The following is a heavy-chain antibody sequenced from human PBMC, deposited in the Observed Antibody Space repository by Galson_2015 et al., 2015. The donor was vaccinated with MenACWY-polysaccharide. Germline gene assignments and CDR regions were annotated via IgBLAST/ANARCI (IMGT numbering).Heavy chain of an antibody. D-gene: IGHD6-19*01. V-gene: IGHV5-51*03. CDR2: IYPSDSDT. J-gene: IGHJ4*02. CDR1: GYSFTTDW. Sequence: QSGAEVKKPGESLLISCTASGYSFTTDWIAWVRQMPGIGLEWKGIIYPSDSDTRYSPSFQGQFTISADKSISTAYLQWSSLKTSDSAMYYCARRGHSSGWHVEYWGQGTLVTVSS. CDR3: ARRGHSSGWHVEY.